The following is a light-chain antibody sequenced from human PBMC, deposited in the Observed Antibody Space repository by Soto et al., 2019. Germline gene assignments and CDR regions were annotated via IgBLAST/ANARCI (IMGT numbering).Light chain of an antibody. CDR1: ESISDY. V-gene: IGKV1-39*01. J-gene: IGKJ5*01. CDR3: QQCYTTRSIT. Sequence: DIPMTQSPSSLSASVGDRVTITCRASESISDYLNWYQQKPGKAPKLLIYAASSLQSGVPSRFSGSGSGTYFTLTINGLQPEDFATYFFQQCYTTRSITFCQGTRLEMK. CDR2: AAS.